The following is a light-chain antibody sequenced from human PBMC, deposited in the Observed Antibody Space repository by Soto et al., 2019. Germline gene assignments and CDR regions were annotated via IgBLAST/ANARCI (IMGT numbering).Light chain of an antibody. J-gene: IGKJ3*01. Sequence: DIQMTQSPSTLSAFVGDRVTIACRASQNISSWLAWYQQKPGKAPKILIYKASTLESGVPARFSGSGSGTEFSLTISSPQPDDFATYYWQQYHLPSTFGPGTKVDL. CDR1: QNISSW. V-gene: IGKV1-5*03. CDR3: QQYHLPST. CDR2: KAS.